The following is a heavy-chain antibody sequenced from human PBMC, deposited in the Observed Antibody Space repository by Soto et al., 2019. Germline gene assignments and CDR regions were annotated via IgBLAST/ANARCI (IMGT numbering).Heavy chain of an antibody. Sequence: EVHLVESGGGLVQPGRSLRLSCAASGFTFDDYAMHWVRQPPGKGLEWVSGITWNSGSKDYADSVKGRFTISRDNRKNSLSLQMNSLRGEDTALYYCTTTYPNDDSRVVAYWGQGTLVTVSS. CDR2: ITWNSGSK. CDR3: TTTYPNDDSRVVAY. D-gene: IGHD1-1*01. J-gene: IGHJ4*02. CDR1: GFTFDDYA. V-gene: IGHV3-9*01.